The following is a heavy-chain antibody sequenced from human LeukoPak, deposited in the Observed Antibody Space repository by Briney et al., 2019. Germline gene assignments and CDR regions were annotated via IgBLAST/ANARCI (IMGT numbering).Heavy chain of an antibody. CDR2: ISAYNGNT. D-gene: IGHD3-10*01. V-gene: IGHV1-18*01. CDR1: GYTFTIYG. CDR3: ARDRPQLWFGEFDNWFDH. Sequence: ASVSVSYKASGYTFTIYGISWVRQAPGQGLEGMGWISAYNGNTNYAQKLQGRVTMTTDTSTSTAYMELRSLRSDDTAVYYCARDRPQLWFGEFDNWFDHWGQGTLVTVSS. J-gene: IGHJ5*02.